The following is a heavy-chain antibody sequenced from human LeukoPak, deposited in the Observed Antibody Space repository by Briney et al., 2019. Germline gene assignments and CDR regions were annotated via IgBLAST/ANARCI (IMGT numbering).Heavy chain of an antibody. Sequence: GGSLRLSCAASGFTFDDYAMHWVRHAPGKGLEWVSGISWNSGSIGYADSVKGRFTISRDNAKNSLYLQMNSLRAEDTALYYCAKAPRPWITGTSVHFDYWGQGTLVTVSS. CDR3: AKAPRPWITGTSVHFDY. J-gene: IGHJ4*02. V-gene: IGHV3-9*01. D-gene: IGHD1-20*01. CDR2: ISWNSGSI. CDR1: GFTFDDYA.